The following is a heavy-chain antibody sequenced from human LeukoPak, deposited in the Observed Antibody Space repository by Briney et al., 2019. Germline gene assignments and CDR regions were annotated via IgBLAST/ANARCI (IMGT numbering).Heavy chain of an antibody. Sequence: PGGSLRLSCAASGFTFSSYGMHWVRQAPGKGLEWVAVISYDGSNKYYADSVKGRFTISRDNSKNTLYLQMNSLRAEDTAVYYCATSASYYYYYYMDVWGKGTTVTVSS. J-gene: IGHJ6*03. CDR3: ATSASYYYYYYMDV. CDR2: ISYDGSNK. V-gene: IGHV3-30*03. D-gene: IGHD6-13*01. CDR1: GFTFSSYG.